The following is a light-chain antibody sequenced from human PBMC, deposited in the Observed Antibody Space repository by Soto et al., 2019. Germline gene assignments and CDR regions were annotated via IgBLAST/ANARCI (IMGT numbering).Light chain of an antibody. CDR1: QSFSGSY. CDR2: GAS. J-gene: IGKJ1*01. V-gene: IGKV3-20*01. CDR3: QQYGTSPWT. Sequence: EIVLTQSPGALSLSPGERATLSCRASQSFSGSYLAWYQQRPGQTPRLLIYGASSRATGIPDRFSGSGSGTDFTLTIRRLEPEDFAVYYCQQYGTSPWTFGQGTKVDIK.